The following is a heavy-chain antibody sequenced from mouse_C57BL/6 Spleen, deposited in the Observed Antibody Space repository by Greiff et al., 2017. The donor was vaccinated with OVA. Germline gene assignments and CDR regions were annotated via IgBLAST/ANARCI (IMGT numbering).Heavy chain of an antibody. Sequence: VQLQQPGADLVKPGASVKVSCKASGYTFTSYWMHWVKQRPGQGLEWIGRIHPSDSDTNYNQKFKGKATLTVDKSSSTAYMQLSSLTSEDSAVYYCAKGGPTIVLKSSNYFDYWGQGTTLTVSS. CDR1: GYTFTSYW. V-gene: IGHV1-74*01. J-gene: IGHJ2*01. D-gene: IGHD2-5*01. CDR3: AKGGPTIVLKSSNYFDY. CDR2: IHPSDSDT.